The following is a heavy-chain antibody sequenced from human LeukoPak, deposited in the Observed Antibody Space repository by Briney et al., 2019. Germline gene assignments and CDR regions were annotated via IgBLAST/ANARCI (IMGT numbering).Heavy chain of an antibody. Sequence: ASVKVSCKASVYTFTGYYMHWVRQAPGQGLEWGGWINPNSGGTNYAQKFQGRVTMTRDTSIGTAYMELSRLRSDDTAVYYCARVPPTRYDPYYYRDVWGRGTTVTVSS. CDR2: INPNSGGT. CDR1: VYTFTGYY. CDR3: ARVPPTRYDPYYYRDV. V-gene: IGHV1-2*02. J-gene: IGHJ6*03. D-gene: IGHD3-3*01.